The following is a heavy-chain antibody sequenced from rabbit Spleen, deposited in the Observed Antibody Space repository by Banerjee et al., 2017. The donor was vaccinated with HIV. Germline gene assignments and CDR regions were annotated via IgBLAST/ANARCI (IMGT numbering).Heavy chain of an antibody. CDR1: GFDVNVNP. CDR2: IAGDRSDKT. V-gene: IGHV1S40*01. J-gene: IGHJ4*01. CDR3: ARPYDL. Sequence: QSLEESGGDLVKPGASLTLTCKVSGFDVNVNPMCWVRQAPGKGLEWITCIAGDRSDKTYYASWAKGRFTISKTSSTTVTMQMTSLTAADTATYFCARPYDLWGPGTLVTVS.